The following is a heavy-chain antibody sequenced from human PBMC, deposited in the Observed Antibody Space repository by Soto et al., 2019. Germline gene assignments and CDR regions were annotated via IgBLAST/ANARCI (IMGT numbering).Heavy chain of an antibody. CDR2: ISGSGGST. Sequence: GGSLRLSCAASGFTFSSYAMSWVRQAPGKGLEWVSAISGSGGSTYYADSVKGRFTISRDNSKNTLYLQMNSLRAEDTAVYYCAKDQGGTIFGVVFNWFDPWGQGTLVTVSS. CDR3: AKDQGGTIFGVVFNWFDP. D-gene: IGHD3-3*01. J-gene: IGHJ5*02. CDR1: GFTFSSYA. V-gene: IGHV3-23*01.